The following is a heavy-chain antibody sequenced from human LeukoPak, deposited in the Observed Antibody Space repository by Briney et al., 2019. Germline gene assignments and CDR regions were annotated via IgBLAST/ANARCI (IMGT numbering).Heavy chain of an antibody. D-gene: IGHD3-10*01. CDR1: GGSISSSS. CDR3: ARDGLWFGEEFYYFDY. V-gene: IGHV3-21*01. Sequence: ETLSLTCTVPGGSISSSSYYWGWIRQPPGKGLEWVSSISSSSSYIYYADSVKGRFTISRDNAKNSLYLQMNSLRAENTAVYYCARDGLWFGEEFYYFDYWGQGTLVTVSS. CDR2: ISSSSSYI. J-gene: IGHJ4*02.